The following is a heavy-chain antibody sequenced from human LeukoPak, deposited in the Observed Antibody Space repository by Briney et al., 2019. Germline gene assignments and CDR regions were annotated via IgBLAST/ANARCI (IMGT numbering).Heavy chain of an antibody. J-gene: IGHJ4*02. Sequence: ASVKVSCKASGGTFSSYTISWVRQAPGQGLEWMGGIIPIFGTANYAQKFQGRVTITADESTSTAYMELSSLRSEDTAVYYCASGDGYNYSNYWGQGTLVTVSS. CDR3: ASGDGYNYSNY. CDR2: IIPIFGTA. D-gene: IGHD5-24*01. CDR1: GGTFSSYT. V-gene: IGHV1-69*13.